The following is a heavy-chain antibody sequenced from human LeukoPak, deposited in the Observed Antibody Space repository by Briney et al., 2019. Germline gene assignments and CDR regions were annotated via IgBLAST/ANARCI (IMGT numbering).Heavy chain of an antibody. CDR1: GYSFTTYW. V-gene: IGHV5-51*01. Sequence: GESLKISCKGSGYSFTTYWIGWVRQMPGRGLEWMGIIFPGDSETIYSPSFQGQVTISADKYISTAYLQWRSLRASDTAMYYCATSESQTRFDYWGQGTLVTASS. D-gene: IGHD1/OR15-1a*01. CDR3: ATSESQTRFDY. CDR2: IFPGDSET. J-gene: IGHJ4*02.